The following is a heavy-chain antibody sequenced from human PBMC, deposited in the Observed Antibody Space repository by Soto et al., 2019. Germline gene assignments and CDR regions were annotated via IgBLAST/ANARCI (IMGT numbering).Heavy chain of an antibody. CDR1: GGSFSGDY. J-gene: IGHJ4*02. CDR2: INHSGST. CDR3: ATIAGTAGGPIDY. D-gene: IGHD6-13*01. V-gene: IGHV4-34*01. Sequence: SETLSLTCAVYGGSFSGDYWSWIRQPPGKGLEWIGEINHSGSTNFNPSLKSRVTMSVDTSKNQYSLKLSSVTAVDTAVYYCATIAGTAGGPIDYWGQGTLVTVSS.